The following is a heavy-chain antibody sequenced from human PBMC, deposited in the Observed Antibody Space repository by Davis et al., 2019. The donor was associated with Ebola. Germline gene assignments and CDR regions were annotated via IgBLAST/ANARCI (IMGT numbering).Heavy chain of an antibody. CDR2: INPSGGST. Sequence: AASVKVSCKASGYTFTSYYMHWVRQAPGQGLEWMGIINPSGGSTSYAQKFQGRVTMTRDTSTSTVYMELSSLRSEDTAVYYCARDFHSLTPSDGIIVLDYGMDVWGQGTTVTVSS. D-gene: IGHD1-26*01. V-gene: IGHV1-46*01. J-gene: IGHJ6*02. CDR1: GYTFTSYY. CDR3: ARDFHSLTPSDGIIVLDYGMDV.